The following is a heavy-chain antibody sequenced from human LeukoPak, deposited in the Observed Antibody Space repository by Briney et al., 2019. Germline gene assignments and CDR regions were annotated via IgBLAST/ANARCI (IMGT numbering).Heavy chain of an antibody. J-gene: IGHJ4*02. Sequence: GGSLRLSCAASGFTFSTYEMNWVRQAPGKGLEWVSYISSSGSTRYYADSVKDRFTISRDNAKNSLYLQMNSLRAEDTAVYYCARAGLFHGYWGQGTLVTVSS. CDR1: GFTFSTYE. V-gene: IGHV3-48*03. D-gene: IGHD2-21*01. CDR2: ISSSGSTR. CDR3: ARAGLFHGY.